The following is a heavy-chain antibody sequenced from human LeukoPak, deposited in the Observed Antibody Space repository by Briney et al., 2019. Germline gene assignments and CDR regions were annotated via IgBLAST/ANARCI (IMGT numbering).Heavy chain of an antibody. D-gene: IGHD4-17*01. J-gene: IGHJ3*02. CDR1: GGSISSYY. CDR2: IYYSGST. CDR3: ARLRNYGDYVSDAFDI. V-gene: IGHV4-59*08. Sequence: SETLSLTCTVSGGSISSYYWSWIRQPPGKGLEWIGYIYYSGSTNYNPSLKSRVTISVDTSKNQFSLKLSSVTAADTAVYYCARLRNYGDYVSDAFDIWGQGTMVTVSS.